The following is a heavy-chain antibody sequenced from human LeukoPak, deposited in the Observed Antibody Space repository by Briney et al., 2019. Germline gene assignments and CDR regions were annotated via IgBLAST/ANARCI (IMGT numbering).Heavy chain of an antibody. CDR2: MNPNRGNT. J-gene: IGHJ4*02. CDR1: AYTFTSCD. Sequence: ASVTLSFTSSAYTFTSCDINWVRQAPGQGLGWMGCMNPNRGNTGYGQRFKGRITMTRDISIDTAYMGLSNLASEDTAIYYCTRGSSGRRDNWGQGTVVIVSA. CDR3: TRGSSGRRDN. V-gene: IGHV1-8*01. D-gene: IGHD6-19*01.